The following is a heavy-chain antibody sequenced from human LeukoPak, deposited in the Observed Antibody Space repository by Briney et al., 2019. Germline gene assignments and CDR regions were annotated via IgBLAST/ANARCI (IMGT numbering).Heavy chain of an antibody. V-gene: IGHV3-23*01. CDR2: ISGMGGST. CDR3: AKDLPPSKRFDY. J-gene: IGHJ4*02. CDR1: GFTFSSYA. Sequence: GGSLRLSCAASGFTFSSYAMSWVRQAPGKGLEWVPAISGMGGSTYYADSVKGRFTISRDNSKNTLYLQMNSLRAEDTAVYYCAKDLPPSKRFDYWGQGTLATLSS.